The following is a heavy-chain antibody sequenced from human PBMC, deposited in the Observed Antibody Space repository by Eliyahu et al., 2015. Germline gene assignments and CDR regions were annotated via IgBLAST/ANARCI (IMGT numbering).Heavy chain of an antibody. CDR1: GFTFSNYV. Sequence: EVQLLESGGGLVQPGGSLRLSCVASGFTFSNYVMSWVRQAPGKGLEWVSCLSGSGSSTFYADSVKGRFTISRDNSKNTLYLQMNSLRAEDTALYYCAKDRGSGSDYWGQGTLVTVSS. V-gene: IGHV3-23*01. D-gene: IGHD6-25*01. CDR3: AKDRGSGSDY. CDR2: LSGSGSST. J-gene: IGHJ4*02.